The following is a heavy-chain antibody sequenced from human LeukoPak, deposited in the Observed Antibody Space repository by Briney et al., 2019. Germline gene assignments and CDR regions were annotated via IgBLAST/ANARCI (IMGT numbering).Heavy chain of an antibody. V-gene: IGHV3-48*04. D-gene: IGHD1-26*01. Sequence: GGSLRLSCAASGFTFSSYGIHWVRQAPWKGLEWVSYISSSGSTIYYADSVKGRFTISRDNAKNSLYLQMNSLRAEDTAVYYCVRVVGAAVLNWFDPWGQGTLVTVSS. CDR2: ISSSGSTI. J-gene: IGHJ5*02. CDR3: VRVVGAAVLNWFDP. CDR1: GFTFSSYG.